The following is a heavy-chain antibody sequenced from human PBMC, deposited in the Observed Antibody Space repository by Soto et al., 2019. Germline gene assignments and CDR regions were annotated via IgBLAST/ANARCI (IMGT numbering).Heavy chain of an antibody. CDR1: GFTFSIYS. CDR2: IYSGGST. D-gene: IGHD6-13*01. J-gene: IGHJ4*02. V-gene: IGHV3-66*01. Sequence: GRSLRLSCAASGFTFSIYSMNWVRQAPGKGLEWVSVIYSGGSTYYADSVKGRFTISRDNSKNTLYLQMSSLRAEDTAVYYCARTRYSNDFDYWGQGTLVTVSS. CDR3: ARTRYSNDFDY.